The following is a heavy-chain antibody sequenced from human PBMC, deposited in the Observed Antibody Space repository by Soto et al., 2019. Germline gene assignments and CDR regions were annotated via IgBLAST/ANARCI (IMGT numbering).Heavy chain of an antibody. CDR1: GFIFTSYT. CDR3: ARGPLYYFDY. V-gene: IGHV3-21*02. J-gene: IGHJ4*02. CDR2: ISSSSTNI. Sequence: EVQLVESGGGLVKPGGSLRLSCAASGFIFTSYTMNWVRRAPGKGLEWVSSISSSSTNIHYADSVKGRFTIARENAKKSLYLQMNSLRAEETAVYYCARGPLYYFDYWGQGTLVTVSS.